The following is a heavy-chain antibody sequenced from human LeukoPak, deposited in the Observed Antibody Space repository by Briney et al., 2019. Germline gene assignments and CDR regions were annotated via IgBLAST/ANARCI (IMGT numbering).Heavy chain of an antibody. CDR2: INSDGSST. Sequence: GGSLRLSCTASGFTFSSYWMHWVRQAPGKGLVWVSRINSDGSSTSYADSVKGRFTISRDNAKNTLYLQMNSLRAEDTAVYYCASGVVISNSAFDIWGQGTMVTVSS. V-gene: IGHV3-74*01. CDR3: ASGVVISNSAFDI. J-gene: IGHJ3*02. CDR1: GFTFSSYW. D-gene: IGHD2-2*01.